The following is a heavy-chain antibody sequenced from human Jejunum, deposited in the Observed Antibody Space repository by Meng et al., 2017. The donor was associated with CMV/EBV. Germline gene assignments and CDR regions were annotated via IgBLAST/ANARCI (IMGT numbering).Heavy chain of an antibody. CDR1: SGSMSSSNYY. Sequence: QLQLQESGPGLVKPSETLSLTCIVSSGSMSSSNYYWSWIRQPPGKGLEWIGEINHSRGTKYNPSLKSRVTISADTSKNQFSLKLTSVTAADTAVYYCARGNYDSSGYYLDYWGQGTLVTVSS. V-gene: IGHV4-39*07. CDR3: ARGNYDSSGYYLDY. J-gene: IGHJ4*02. CDR2: INHSRGT. D-gene: IGHD3-22*01.